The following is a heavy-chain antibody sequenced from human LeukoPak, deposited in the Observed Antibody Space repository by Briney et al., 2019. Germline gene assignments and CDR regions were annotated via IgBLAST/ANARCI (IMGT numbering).Heavy chain of an antibody. Sequence: GPLRLSCAVSGFTFSSYWMSWVRQAPGKGLEWVANIKQDGSEKYYVDSVKGRFTISRDNAKNSLYLQMNTLRAEDTAVYYCARDRYITRSWGYDFDYWGQGILVTVSS. J-gene: IGHJ4*02. CDR1: GFTFSSYW. CDR2: IKQDGSEK. V-gene: IGHV3-7*01. D-gene: IGHD6-13*01. CDR3: ARDRYITRSWGYDFDY.